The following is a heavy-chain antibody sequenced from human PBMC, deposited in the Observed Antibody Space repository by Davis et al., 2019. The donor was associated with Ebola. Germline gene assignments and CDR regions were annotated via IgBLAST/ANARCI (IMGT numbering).Heavy chain of an antibody. D-gene: IGHD3-22*01. V-gene: IGHV3-74*01. CDR2: INSDGSST. CDR3: ARDWNYYDSSGYDGWFDP. Sequence: PGGSLRLSCAASGFTFSSYGMHWVRQAPGKGLVWVSRINSDGSSTSYADSVKGRFTISRDNAKNTLYLQMNSLRAEDTAVYYCARDWNYYDSSGYDGWFDPWGQGTLVTVSS. CDR1: GFTFSSYG. J-gene: IGHJ5*02.